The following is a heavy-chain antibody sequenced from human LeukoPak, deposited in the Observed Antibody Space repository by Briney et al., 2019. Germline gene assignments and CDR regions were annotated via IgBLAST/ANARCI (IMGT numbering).Heavy chain of an antibody. Sequence: GGSLRLSCAASGFSFSRYAMSWVRQAPGKGLEWVSTITGTDVRTYDADSVKDRFTISRDNVKNSLFLQMNSLSDEDTAVYYCARDFLTGYFDYWGQGTLVTVSS. CDR2: ITGTDVRT. CDR1: GFSFSRYA. D-gene: IGHD3-9*01. V-gene: IGHV3-23*01. J-gene: IGHJ4*02. CDR3: ARDFLTGYFDY.